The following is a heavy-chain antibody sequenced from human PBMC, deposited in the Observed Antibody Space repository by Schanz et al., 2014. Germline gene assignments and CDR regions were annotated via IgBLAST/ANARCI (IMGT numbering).Heavy chain of an antibody. CDR2: TNGDGTNA. CDR1: GFTLSSYW. Sequence: EVKLVESGGGAVRPGGSLRLSCAASGFTLSSYWMHWVRQVPGKGLEWVSCTNGDGTNAKYADSVKGRFTISRDNAKKTLSLQMISLRAEDTAIYFCTRAYYDFSWGSYRVRAFDMWGQGTTVIVSS. J-gene: IGHJ3*02. D-gene: IGHD3-16*02. CDR3: TRAYYDFSWGSYRVRAFDM. V-gene: IGHV3-74*01.